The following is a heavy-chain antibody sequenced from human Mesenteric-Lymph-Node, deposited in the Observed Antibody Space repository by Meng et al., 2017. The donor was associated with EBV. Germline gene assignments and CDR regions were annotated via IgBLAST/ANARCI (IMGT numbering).Heavy chain of an antibody. J-gene: IGHJ4*02. CDR3: ARRYYDVVTGYYLFDS. CDR2: ISAYNGNT. V-gene: IGHV1-18*01. Sequence: QVQLMQSVAEGKKPGASVKVSCKASGYTFKSYDISWVRQAPGQGLEWMGWISAYNGNTNYPQKFQGRVTMTTDTSTSTAHMELRSLRSDDTAVYYCARRYYDVVTGYYLFDSWGQGTLVTVSS. CDR1: GYTFKSYD. D-gene: IGHD3-9*01.